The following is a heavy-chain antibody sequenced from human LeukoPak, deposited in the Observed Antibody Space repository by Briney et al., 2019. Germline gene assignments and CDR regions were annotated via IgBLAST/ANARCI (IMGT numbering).Heavy chain of an antibody. Sequence: QPGGSLRLSCAASGFTFNNYWMHWVRQAPGMGLVWVSSIRFDGGDTAYADSAKGRFTISRDNAKNTMFLQMNNLRAKDTAVYYCAKEIDGFDVWGQGTLVTVSS. CDR3: AKEIDGFDV. CDR2: IRFDGGDT. J-gene: IGHJ3*01. CDR1: GFTFNNYW. V-gene: IGHV3-74*01.